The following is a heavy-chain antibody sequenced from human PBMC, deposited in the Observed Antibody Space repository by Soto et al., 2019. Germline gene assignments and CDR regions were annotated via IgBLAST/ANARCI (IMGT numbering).Heavy chain of an antibody. CDR3: ARIYCSTTSCYYDY. J-gene: IGHJ4*02. V-gene: IGHV3-7*01. Sequence: GGSLRLSCAASGFTFSSYWISWGRQAPGKGLEWVANINQGGSQKYYVDSVKGRFTISRDNAKNSLYLQMNSLRAEDTAVYYCARIYCSTTSCYYDYWGQGTLVTVSS. CDR1: GFTFSSYW. D-gene: IGHD2-2*01. CDR2: INQGGSQK.